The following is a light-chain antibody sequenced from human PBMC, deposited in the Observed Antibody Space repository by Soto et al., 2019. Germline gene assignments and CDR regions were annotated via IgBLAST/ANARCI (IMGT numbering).Light chain of an antibody. CDR3: ATWDDSLNGRV. J-gene: IGLJ2*01. CDR2: SDN. Sequence: QSVLTQPPSVSAAPGQDVTISCSGSSSNIGSNTVNWYQQLPGTAPKLLMYSDNQRPSGVPDRFSGSKSGTSASLAISGLQSEDEADYYCATWDDSLNGRVFGGGTKLTVL. CDR1: SSNIGSNT. V-gene: IGLV1-44*01.